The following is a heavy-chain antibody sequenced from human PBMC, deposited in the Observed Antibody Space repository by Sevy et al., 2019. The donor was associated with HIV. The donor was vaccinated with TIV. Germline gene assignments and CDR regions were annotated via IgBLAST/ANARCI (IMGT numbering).Heavy chain of an antibody. CDR3: VKSKGDYYFDY. Sequence: GGSLRLSCAASGFTFSDYWMSWVRQAPGKGLEWVADIKQDGSESRYVDSVKGRFTISRDNATNSLFLHINSLRVEDTAIYSCVKSKGDYYFDYWGQGTLVTVSS. D-gene: IGHD2-21*02. J-gene: IGHJ4*02. CDR1: GFTFSDYW. CDR2: IKQDGSES. V-gene: IGHV3-7*01.